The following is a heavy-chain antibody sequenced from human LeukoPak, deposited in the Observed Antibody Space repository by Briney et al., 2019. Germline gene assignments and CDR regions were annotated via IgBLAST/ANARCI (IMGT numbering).Heavy chain of an antibody. V-gene: IGHV1-2*02. CDR1: GYTFTGYY. CDR3: ARGDRYCSGGSCYFDY. Sequence: ASVKVSCKAYGYTFTGYYMHWVRQAPGQGLEWMGWINPNSGGTNYAQKFQGRVTMTRDTSMSTAYMELSRLRSDDTAVYYCARGDRYCSGGSCYFDYWGQGTLVTVSS. J-gene: IGHJ4*02. CDR2: INPNSGGT. D-gene: IGHD2-15*01.